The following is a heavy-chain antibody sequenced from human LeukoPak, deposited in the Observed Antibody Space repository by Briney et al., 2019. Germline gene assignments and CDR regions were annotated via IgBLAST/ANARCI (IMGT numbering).Heavy chain of an antibody. CDR2: ISSSSSYI. D-gene: IGHD3-9*01. CDR3: AREGGILTGYDYNYYYMDV. Sequence: GGSLRLSCAASGFTFSSYSMNWVRQAPGKGLEWVSSISSSSSYIYYADSVKGRFTISRDNAKNSLYLQMNSLRAEDTAVYYCAREGGILTGYDYNYYYMDVWGKGTTVTVSS. V-gene: IGHV3-21*01. J-gene: IGHJ6*03. CDR1: GFTFSSYS.